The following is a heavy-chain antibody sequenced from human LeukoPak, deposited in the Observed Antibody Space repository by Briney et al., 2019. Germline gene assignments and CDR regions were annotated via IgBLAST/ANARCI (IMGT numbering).Heavy chain of an antibody. V-gene: IGHV3-74*01. CDR1: GFTFSSYW. D-gene: IGHD1-26*01. CDR3: ARESIVGAEDAFDT. CDR2: INSDGSST. Sequence: PGGSLRLSCAASGFTFSSYWMHWVRQAPGKGLVWVSRINSDGSSTSYADSVKGRFTISRDNAKNTLYLQMNSLRAEDTAVYYCARESIVGAEDAFDTWGQGTMVTVSS. J-gene: IGHJ3*02.